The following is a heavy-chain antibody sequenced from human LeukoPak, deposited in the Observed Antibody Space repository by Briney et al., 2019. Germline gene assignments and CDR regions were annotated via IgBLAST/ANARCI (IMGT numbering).Heavy chain of an antibody. CDR2: INWNGGST. J-gene: IGHJ3*02. Sequence: GGSLRLSCAASGFTFDDYGMSWVRQAPGKGLEWVSGINWNGGSTGYADSVKGRFTISRDNAKNSLYLQMNSLRAEDTALYYCARERGDNYYDSSGHSPEAFDIWGQGTMVTVSS. V-gene: IGHV3-20*04. CDR3: ARERGDNYYDSSGHSPEAFDI. D-gene: IGHD3-22*01. CDR1: GFTFDDYG.